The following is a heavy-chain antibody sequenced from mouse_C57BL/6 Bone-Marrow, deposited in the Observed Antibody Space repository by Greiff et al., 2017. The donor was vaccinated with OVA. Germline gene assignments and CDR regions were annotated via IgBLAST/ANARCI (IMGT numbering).Heavy chain of an antibody. J-gene: IGHJ1*03. CDR2: IYPGSGST. D-gene: IGHD4-1*01. V-gene: IGHV1-55*01. CDR3: ARDHLTYWYFDV. CDR1: GYTFTSYW. Sequence: VQLQQPGAELVKPGASVKMSCKASGYTFTSYWITWVKRRPGQGLEWIGDIYPGSGSTNYNEKFKSKATLTVDTSSSTAYMQLSSLTSEDSAVYYCARDHLTYWYFDVWGTGTTVTVSS.